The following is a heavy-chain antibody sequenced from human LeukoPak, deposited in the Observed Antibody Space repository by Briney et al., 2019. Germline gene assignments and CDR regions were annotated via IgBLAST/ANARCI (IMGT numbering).Heavy chain of an antibody. CDR3: AKDRIGYSYGPGFDY. V-gene: IGHV3-53*01. Sequence: GGSLRLSCAASGFTFSSNYMSWVRQAPGKGLEWVSVIYSGGSTYYADSVRGRFTISRDNSKNTLYLQMNSLRAEDTAVYYCAKDRIGYSYGPGFDYWGQGTLVTVSS. CDR1: GFTFSSNY. CDR2: IYSGGST. J-gene: IGHJ4*02. D-gene: IGHD5-18*01.